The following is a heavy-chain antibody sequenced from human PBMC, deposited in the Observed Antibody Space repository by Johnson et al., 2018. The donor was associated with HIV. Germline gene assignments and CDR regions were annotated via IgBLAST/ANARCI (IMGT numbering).Heavy chain of an antibody. CDR2: ISYDGSNK. CDR3: ARDMGEMATPIRGLDAFDI. D-gene: IGHD5-24*01. Sequence: VQLVESGGGVVQPGRSLRLSCAASGFTFSSYAMHWVRQAPGKGLEWVAVISYDGSNKYYADSVKGQFTISRDNSKNTLYLQMNSLRAEDTAVYYCARDMGEMATPIRGLDAFDIWGQGTMVTVSS. CDR1: GFTFSSYA. J-gene: IGHJ3*02. V-gene: IGHV3-30-3*01.